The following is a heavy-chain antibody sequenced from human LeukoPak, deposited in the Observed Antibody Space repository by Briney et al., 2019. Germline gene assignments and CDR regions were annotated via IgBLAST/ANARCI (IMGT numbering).Heavy chain of an antibody. CDR2: IYDTGST. Sequence: PSETLSLTCTVSGGSITSHYWSWIRQSPGRGLEWIGYIYDTGSTSYNPSLKSRVTMSVDTSNKQFSLKLSSVPAADTAVYYCAGGRGGGAFDIWGPGTMVTVSS. CDR3: AGGRGGGAFDI. V-gene: IGHV4-59*11. J-gene: IGHJ3*02. CDR1: GGSITSHY. D-gene: IGHD3-10*01.